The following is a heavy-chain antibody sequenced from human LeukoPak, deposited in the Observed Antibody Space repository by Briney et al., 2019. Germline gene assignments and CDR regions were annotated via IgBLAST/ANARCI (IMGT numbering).Heavy chain of an antibody. CDR1: GFTFSSYG. Sequence: PGRSLRLSCAASGFTFSSYGMHWVRQAPGKGLEWVAVIWYDGSNKYYADSVKGRFTISRDNSKNTLYLQMNSLRAEDTAVYYCARGRSLWFGELARYWGQGTLVTVSS. D-gene: IGHD3-10*01. CDR2: IWYDGSNK. J-gene: IGHJ4*02. V-gene: IGHV3-33*01. CDR3: ARGRSLWFGELARY.